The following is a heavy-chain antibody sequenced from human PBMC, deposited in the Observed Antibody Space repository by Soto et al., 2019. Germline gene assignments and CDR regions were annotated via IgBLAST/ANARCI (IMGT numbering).Heavy chain of an antibody. V-gene: IGHV3-33*08. CDR3: ARDHYDSSCYCDY. CDR1: GFTFSIYG. D-gene: IGHD3-22*01. Sequence: GGSLRLSCAASGFTFSIYGMHWVRQAPGKGLEWVAVIWYDGSNKYYADSVKGRFTISRDNSKNTLYLQMNSLRAEDTAVYYCARDHYDSSCYCDYWGQGTLVTVSS. J-gene: IGHJ4*02. CDR2: IWYDGSNK.